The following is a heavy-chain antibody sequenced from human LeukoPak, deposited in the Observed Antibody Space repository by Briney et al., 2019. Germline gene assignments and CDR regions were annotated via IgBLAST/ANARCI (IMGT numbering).Heavy chain of an antibody. CDR1: GGSFGGYY. CDR3: ARGLAIEMATIWDYYYGMDV. V-gene: IGHV4-34*01. D-gene: IGHD5-24*01. Sequence: SETLSLTCAVYGGSFGGYYWSWIRQPPGKGLEWIGEINHSGSTNYNPSLKSRVTISVDTSKNQFSLKLSSVTAADTAVYYCARGLAIEMATIWDYYYGMDVWGQGTTVTVSS. CDR2: INHSGST. J-gene: IGHJ6*02.